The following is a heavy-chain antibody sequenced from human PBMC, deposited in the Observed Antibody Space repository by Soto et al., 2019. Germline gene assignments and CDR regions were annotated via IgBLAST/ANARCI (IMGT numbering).Heavy chain of an antibody. CDR1: GYSLTSYY. J-gene: IGHJ6*02. D-gene: IGHD6-6*01. CDR3: ASEYSSSSRYGMDV. Sequence: QVQLVQSGAEVKKPGASVKVSCKASGYSLTSYYMHWVRQAPGQGPEWMGIINPSGGSTSYARKFQGRVTMARDRSTSTVYTELSGLRSEDTAVYYCASEYSSSSRYGMDVWGQGTTVTVSS. V-gene: IGHV1-46*01. CDR2: INPSGGST.